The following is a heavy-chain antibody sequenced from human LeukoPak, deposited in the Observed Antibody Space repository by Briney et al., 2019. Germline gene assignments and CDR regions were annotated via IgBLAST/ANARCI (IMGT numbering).Heavy chain of an antibody. V-gene: IGHV4-31*03. CDR1: GGSISISSGGYY. J-gene: IGHJ4*02. Sequence: SETLSLTCTVSGGSISISSGGYYWSWIRQHPGKGLEWIGYIYYSGSTYYNPSLESRVIISLDMSKNQFSLKLSSVTAADTAVYYCASSVDTAMADDYWGQGTLVTVSS. CDR3: ASSVDTAMADDY. D-gene: IGHD5-18*01. CDR2: IYYSGST.